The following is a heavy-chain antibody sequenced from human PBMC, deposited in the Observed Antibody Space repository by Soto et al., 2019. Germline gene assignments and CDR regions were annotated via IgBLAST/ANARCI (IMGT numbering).Heavy chain of an antibody. Sequence: ASVKVSCKASGYTFTSYALHWVRQAPGQRLEWMGWVNAGNGYTKYSQNFQGRVTITRDTSATTSYMELSSLRSEDTAVYYCARPLYADYFDYWGQGTLVTVSS. J-gene: IGHJ4*02. V-gene: IGHV1-3*01. CDR3: ARPLYADYFDY. CDR2: VNAGNGYT. CDR1: GYTFTSYA. D-gene: IGHD4-17*01.